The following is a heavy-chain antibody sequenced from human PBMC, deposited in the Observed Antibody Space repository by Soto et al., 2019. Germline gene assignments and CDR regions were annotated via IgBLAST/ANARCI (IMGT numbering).Heavy chain of an antibody. CDR3: AAAAPTYYDILTDYHDAFAI. D-gene: IGHD3-9*01. CDR1: GFTFTSSA. V-gene: IGHV1-58*02. Sequence: SVKVSCKASGFTFTSSAMQWVRQARGQRLEWIGWIVVGSGNTNYAQKFQERVTITRDMSTSTAYMELSSLRSEDTAVYYCAAAAPTYYDILTDYHDAFAIWSQGTMVTVSS. CDR2: IVVGSGNT. J-gene: IGHJ3*02.